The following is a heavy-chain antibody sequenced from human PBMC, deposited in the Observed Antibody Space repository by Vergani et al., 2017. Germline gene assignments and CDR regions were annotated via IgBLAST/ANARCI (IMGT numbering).Heavy chain of an antibody. D-gene: IGHD2-15*01. CDR3: ARDFGGEWYFDL. CDR1: GASIDSFY. V-gene: IGHV4-59*01. J-gene: IGHJ2*01. Sequence: VLLQEPGPGLVKPSETLSLKCSVSGASIDSFYWSCRRQSPGKGLEWIGYVFRYENVNYNPSFNFRAAIDTSNNQLSLRLSSVSAADTAVYYCARDFGGEWYFDLWGRGTFVTVSS. CDR2: VFRYENV.